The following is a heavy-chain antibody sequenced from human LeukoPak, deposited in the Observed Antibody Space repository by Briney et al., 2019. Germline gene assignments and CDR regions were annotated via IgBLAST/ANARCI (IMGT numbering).Heavy chain of an antibody. CDR2: ISWNSGSI. CDR1: GFTFDDYA. J-gene: IGHJ4*02. CDR3: AKDMDTRIAVAGADFDY. V-gene: IGHV3-9*01. D-gene: IGHD6-19*01. Sequence: PGGSLRLSCAASGFTFDDYAMHWVRQAPGKGLEWVSGISWNSGSIGYADSVKGRFTISRDNAKNSLYLQVNSLRAEDTALYYCAKDMDTRIAVAGADFDYWGQGTLVTVSS.